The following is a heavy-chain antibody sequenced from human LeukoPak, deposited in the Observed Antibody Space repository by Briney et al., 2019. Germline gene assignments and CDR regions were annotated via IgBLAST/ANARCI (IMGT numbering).Heavy chain of an antibody. CDR3: ARGKAMDYYFDY. V-gene: IGHV3-21*01. D-gene: IGHD5-18*01. Sequence: PGGYLRLYCAASGFTFSSYSMNWVRQAPGQGLEWVSSISSSSSYIYYADSVKGRFTISRDNAKNSLYLQMNSLRAEDTAVYYCARGKAMDYYFDYWGQGTLVTVSS. CDR2: ISSSSSYI. CDR1: GFTFSSYS. J-gene: IGHJ4*02.